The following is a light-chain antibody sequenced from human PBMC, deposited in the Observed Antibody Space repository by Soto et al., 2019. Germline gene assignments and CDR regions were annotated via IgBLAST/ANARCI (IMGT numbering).Light chain of an antibody. CDR3: QQYDRYWT. V-gene: IGKV1-5*03. J-gene: IGKJ1*01. CDR1: QSISNC. Sequence: DIELTQSPSTLSASVGDRVTITCRASQSISNCVAWYQKKPGKAPNLLIYKGSTLESGVPSRFSGSGSGTDFTLTISSLHPDDFATYHCQQYDRYWTFGQGTKVEI. CDR2: KGS.